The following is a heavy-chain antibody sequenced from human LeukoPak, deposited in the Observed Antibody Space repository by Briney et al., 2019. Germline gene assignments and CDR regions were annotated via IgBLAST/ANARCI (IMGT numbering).Heavy chain of an antibody. V-gene: IGHV3-7*01. CDR1: GFSFNNDW. J-gene: IGHJ4*02. CDR3: TRRLDE. Sequence: GGSLRLSCATSGFSFNNDWMDWVRQAPGKGLEWVDNINQDGSEKNCLDSVKGRFTISRDNAQNSLYLQMNGLRVEDTAVYYCTRRLDEWGQGTLVTVSS. CDR2: INQDGSEK. D-gene: IGHD3-16*01.